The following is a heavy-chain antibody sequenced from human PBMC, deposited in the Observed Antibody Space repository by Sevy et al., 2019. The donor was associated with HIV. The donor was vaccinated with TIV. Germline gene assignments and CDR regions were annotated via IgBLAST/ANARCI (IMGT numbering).Heavy chain of an antibody. CDR2: ISYDGSHK. V-gene: IGHV3-30*04. D-gene: IGHD3-16*01. J-gene: IGHJ4*02. CDR1: GFTFSPHT. Sequence: GVSLRLSCTASGFTFSPHTMHWVRQAPGKGLEWVAFISYDGSHKYYADSVRGRFTISRDNSKNTLYLQMNSLRAEDTAVYYCARGGMSTIRPYFFDYWGQGTLVTVSS. CDR3: ARGGMSTIRPYFFDY.